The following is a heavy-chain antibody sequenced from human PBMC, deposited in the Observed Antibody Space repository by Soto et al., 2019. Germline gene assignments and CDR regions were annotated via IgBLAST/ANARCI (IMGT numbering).Heavy chain of an antibody. V-gene: IGHV3-23*01. D-gene: IGHD6-13*01. Sequence: EVQLLESGGGLVQPGGSLRLSCAASGFTFSNYAMTWVRQAPGKGLEWVSVITGSGGGTYFVDSVKGRFTISRDNSKNTVYLPMNSLRAEDTAAYYCAKRPLTAAGFDYWGQGTLVTVSS. CDR3: AKRPLTAAGFDY. CDR1: GFTFSNYA. CDR2: ITGSGGGT. J-gene: IGHJ4*02.